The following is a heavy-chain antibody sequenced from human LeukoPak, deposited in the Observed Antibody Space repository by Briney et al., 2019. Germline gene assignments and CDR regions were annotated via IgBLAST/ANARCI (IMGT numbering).Heavy chain of an antibody. D-gene: IGHD6-13*01. Sequence: SETLSLTCTVSGGSIRSSYYYWGWIRQPPGKGLEWIGSIYDSGSTYYNPSLKSRVTISVDTSRNQFSLKLTSVTAADTAVYYCARQTHGSSWPYYFDYWGQGTLVTVSS. CDR1: GGSIRSSYYY. V-gene: IGHV4-39*01. CDR2: IYDSGST. J-gene: IGHJ4*02. CDR3: ARQTHGSSWPYYFDY.